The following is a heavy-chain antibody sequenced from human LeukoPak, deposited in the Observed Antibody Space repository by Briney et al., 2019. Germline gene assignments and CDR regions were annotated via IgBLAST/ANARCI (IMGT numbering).Heavy chain of an antibody. J-gene: IGHJ4*02. Sequence: GGSLRLXCAVSGFTYSDYYMSWIRRAPGKGLESVSYISGSGSTTYYADSVKGRFTISRDNAKNSLYLQMNSLRAEDTAVYYCASRYSPFDFWGQGTLVTVSS. CDR2: ISGSGSTT. V-gene: IGHV3-11*04. D-gene: IGHD5-18*01. CDR1: GFTYSDYY. CDR3: ASRYSPFDF.